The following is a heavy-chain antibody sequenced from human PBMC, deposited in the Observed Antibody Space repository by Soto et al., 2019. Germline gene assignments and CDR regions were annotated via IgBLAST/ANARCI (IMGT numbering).Heavy chain of an antibody. V-gene: IGHV3-23*01. J-gene: IGHJ5*02. Sequence: GGSLRLSCAASVFTFSSYAMSWVRQAPGKGLEWVSAISGSGGSTYYAGSVXGRFTISRDNSKNTLYLQMNSLRAEDTAVYYCAKKRYFDWSGVGNWFDPWGQGTLVTAPQ. CDR3: AKKRYFDWSGVGNWFDP. CDR1: VFTFSSYA. CDR2: ISGSGGST. D-gene: IGHD3-9*01.